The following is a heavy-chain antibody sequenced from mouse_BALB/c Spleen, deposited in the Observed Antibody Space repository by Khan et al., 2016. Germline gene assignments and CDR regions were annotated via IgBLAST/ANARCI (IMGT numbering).Heavy chain of an antibody. D-gene: IGHD1-1*01. Sequence: QIQLVQSGPELKKPGETVRISCKASGYTFTNYGMNWVKQAPGKGLKWMGWINTYTGEPTYADDFKGRFAFSLETSASTAYLQINNLKNEDTANYFCARPDYGSSRGFAYWGQGTLVTVSA. J-gene: IGHJ3*01. V-gene: IGHV9-3-1*01. CDR2: INTYTGEP. CDR1: GYTFTNYG. CDR3: ARPDYGSSRGFAY.